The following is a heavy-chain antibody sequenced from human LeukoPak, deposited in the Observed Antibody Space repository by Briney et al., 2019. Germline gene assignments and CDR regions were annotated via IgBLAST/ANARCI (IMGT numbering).Heavy chain of an antibody. CDR3: ARDGGYCSSTSCPNYYYGMDV. CDR1: GGSISSYY. V-gene: IGHV4-59*01. CDR2: IYYSGST. Sequence: SETLSLTCTVSGGSISSYYWSWIRQPPGKGLEWIGYIYYSGSTNYNPSLKSRVTISVDTSKNQFSLKLSSVTAADTAVYYCARDGGYCSSTSCPNYYYGMDVWGKGTTVTVSS. D-gene: IGHD2-2*01. J-gene: IGHJ6*04.